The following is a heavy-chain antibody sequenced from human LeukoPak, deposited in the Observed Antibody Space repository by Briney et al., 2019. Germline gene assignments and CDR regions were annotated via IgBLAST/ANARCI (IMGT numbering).Heavy chain of an antibody. J-gene: IGHJ4*02. D-gene: IGHD6-6*01. CDR3: ARGRSIAARWGYYFDY. CDR1: GYTFTSYD. Sequence: ASVKVSCKASGYTFTSYDINWVRQATGQGLEWMGWMNPNSGNTGYAQKFQGGVTITRNTSISTAYMELSSLRSEDTAVYYCARGRSIAARWGYYFDYWGQGTLVTVSS. V-gene: IGHV1-8*01. CDR2: MNPNSGNT.